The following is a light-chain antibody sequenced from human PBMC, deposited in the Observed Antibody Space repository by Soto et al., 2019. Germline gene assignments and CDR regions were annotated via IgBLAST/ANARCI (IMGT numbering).Light chain of an antibody. Sequence: QSALTQPTSVSGSPGQSITISCTGNHNDIGTYDYVSWYQQHPGRAPRLLIYGVTTRPSGISDRFSASTSGLTASLTISGLQPEDEADYYCSSFTSDRIYVFGPGTKLTVL. J-gene: IGLJ1*01. CDR2: GVT. CDR1: HNDIGTYDY. CDR3: SSFTSDRIYV. V-gene: IGLV2-14*03.